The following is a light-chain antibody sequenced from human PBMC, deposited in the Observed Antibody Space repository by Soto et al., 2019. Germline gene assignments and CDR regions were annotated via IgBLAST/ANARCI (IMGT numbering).Light chain of an antibody. CDR1: QGINSY. Sequence: IQMTQSPTSLTASVGDLITTPCPMSQGINSYLNWYQQKPGKAPKLLIYAASSLQSGVPSRFSGRRSGTEFTLTIAGLQPEDFATYYCQQYESYSPLTFGGGTKVDIK. CDR3: QQYESYSPLT. V-gene: IGKV1D-16*01. CDR2: AAS. J-gene: IGKJ4*01.